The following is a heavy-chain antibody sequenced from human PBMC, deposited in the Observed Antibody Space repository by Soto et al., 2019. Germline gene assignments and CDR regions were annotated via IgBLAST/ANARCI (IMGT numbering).Heavy chain of an antibody. Sequence: QVQLVQSGAEVKKPGSSVKVSCKASGGTFSSYAISWVRQAPGQGLEWMGGIIPIFGTANYAQKFQGRVTIAAAESSSTAYMELSSQRSEDTAVYYCASSVANDYYYGMGVWGQGTTVTVSS. CDR1: GGTFSSYA. D-gene: IGHD5-12*01. J-gene: IGHJ6*02. CDR3: ASSVANDYYYGMGV. CDR2: IIPIFGTA. V-gene: IGHV1-69*12.